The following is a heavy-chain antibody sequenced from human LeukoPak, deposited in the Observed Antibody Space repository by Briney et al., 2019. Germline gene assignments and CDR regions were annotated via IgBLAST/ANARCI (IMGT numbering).Heavy chain of an antibody. CDR2: IRGNSDPK. CDR1: GFTFNTYT. D-gene: IGHD3-3*01. V-gene: IGHV3-21*06. CDR3: ARVPDFYYNTNFLLPPGAKYTQP. Sequence: GGSLRLSCAASGFTFNTYTMNWVRQAPGKGLEWVSSIRGNSDPKYYADFVQGRFTISRDDAKNSVYLEMNNLRAEDTAVYYCARVPDFYYNTNFLLPPGAKYTQPGAQGPLVPV. J-gene: IGHJ1*01.